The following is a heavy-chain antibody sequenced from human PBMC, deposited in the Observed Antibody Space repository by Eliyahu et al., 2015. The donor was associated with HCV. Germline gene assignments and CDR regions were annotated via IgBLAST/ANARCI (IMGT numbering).Heavy chain of an antibody. J-gene: IGHJ5*02. V-gene: IGHV4-61*01. CDR3: ARDPRRSGVQMT. CDR1: GGSVSSGSYY. CDR2: IYYSGST. D-gene: IGHD3-10*01. Sequence: QVQLQESGPGLVKPSETLSLTCTVSGGSVSSGSYYWSWIRQPPGKGLEWIGYIYYSGSTNYNPSLKSRVTISVDTSKNQFSLKLSSVTAADTAVYYCARDPRRSGVQMTWGQGTLVTVSS.